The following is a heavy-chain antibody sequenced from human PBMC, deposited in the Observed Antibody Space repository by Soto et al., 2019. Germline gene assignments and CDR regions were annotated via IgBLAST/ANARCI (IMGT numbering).Heavy chain of an antibody. CDR2: TYYRSKWYN. CDR3: VRIRGNSWFDS. Sequence: QVQLQQSGPGLVKPSQTLSLTCDISGDSVSTNSATWHWIRQSPSRGLAWLGRTYYRSKWYNEYAVSVKSRKNISPDTSKNQLALQLKSVTPDDTGVYYCVRIRGNSWFDSWGQGPRVTVSS. V-gene: IGHV6-1*01. CDR1: GDSVSTNSAT. J-gene: IGHJ5*01.